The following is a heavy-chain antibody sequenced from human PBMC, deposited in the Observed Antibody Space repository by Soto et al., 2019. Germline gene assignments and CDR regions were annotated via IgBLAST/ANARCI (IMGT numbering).Heavy chain of an antibody. Sequence: QVVLQESGPGLLKPSQTLSLTCTVSGESLSGGVDYWSWIRQSSGGGLEWIGYVFHTGRTSYNPSLKNRVTISADTSKNQFSLRLTSLTAADTAVYYCAKTTAGRGYFDPWGHGSQVTVSS. J-gene: IGHJ4*01. D-gene: IGHD4-17*01. CDR2: VFHTGRT. CDR3: AKTTAGRGYFDP. CDR1: GESLSGGVDY. V-gene: IGHV4-31*03.